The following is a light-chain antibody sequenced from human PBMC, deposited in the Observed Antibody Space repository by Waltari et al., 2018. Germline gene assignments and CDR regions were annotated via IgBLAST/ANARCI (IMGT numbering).Light chain of an antibody. Sequence: DFQMTQSPSSLSASVGDTVTITCRASQSISTFLNWYVQKPGKAPKLLIHAASSLQSGVPSRFSGSGSGTEFSLTISSLQPEDFATYYCQQSYSTPHTFGQGTKLEIK. CDR1: QSISTF. J-gene: IGKJ2*01. CDR3: QQSYSTPHT. CDR2: AAS. V-gene: IGKV1-39*01.